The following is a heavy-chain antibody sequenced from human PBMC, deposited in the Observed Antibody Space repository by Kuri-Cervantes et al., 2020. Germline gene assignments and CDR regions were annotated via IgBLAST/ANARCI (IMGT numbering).Heavy chain of an antibody. CDR2: INAGDGNT. Sequence: ASVKVSCKASGYTFTSYAMHWVRQAPGQRLEWMGWINAGDGNTKYSQKFQGRVTITRDTSASTAYMELSSLGSEDTAVYYCARGSSWYGTSIWYFDLWGRGTLVTVSS. V-gene: IGHV1-3*01. CDR1: GYTFTSYA. D-gene: IGHD6-13*01. CDR3: ARGSSWYGTSIWYFDL. J-gene: IGHJ2*01.